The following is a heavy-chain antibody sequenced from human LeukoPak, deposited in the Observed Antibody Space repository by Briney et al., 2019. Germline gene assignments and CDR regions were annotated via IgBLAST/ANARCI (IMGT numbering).Heavy chain of an antibody. CDR1: GGSFSGYY. Sequence: SETLSLTCAVYGGSFSGYYWNWIRQPPGKGLEWIGEINHSGSTNYNPSLKSRVTISVDTSKNQFSLKLSSVTAADTAVYYCAREIVVVPAAPHNWFDPWGQGTLVTVSS. CDR3: AREIVVVPAAPHNWFDP. V-gene: IGHV4-34*01. J-gene: IGHJ5*02. CDR2: INHSGST. D-gene: IGHD2-2*01.